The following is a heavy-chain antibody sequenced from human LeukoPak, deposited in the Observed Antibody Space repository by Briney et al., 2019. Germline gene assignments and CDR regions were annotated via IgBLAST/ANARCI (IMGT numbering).Heavy chain of an antibody. J-gene: IGHJ6*03. CDR2: ISSNGGST. Sequence: GGSLRLSCAASGSTFSSYAMHWVRQAPGKGLEYVSAISSNGGSTYYANSVKGRFTISRDNSKNTLYLQMGSLRAEDMAVYYCARDLRGIVVVPAAPSYYMDVWGKGTTVTVSS. V-gene: IGHV3-64*01. CDR1: GSTFSSYA. D-gene: IGHD2-2*01. CDR3: ARDLRGIVVVPAAPSYYMDV.